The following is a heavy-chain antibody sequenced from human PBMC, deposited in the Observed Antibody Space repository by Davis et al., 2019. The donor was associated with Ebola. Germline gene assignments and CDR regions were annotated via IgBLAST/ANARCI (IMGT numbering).Heavy chain of an antibody. CDR3: ARGYCSGGSCRIHYYYGMDV. J-gene: IGHJ6*02. CDR2: INSDGSST. CDR1: GFTFDDYG. D-gene: IGHD2-15*01. V-gene: IGHV3-74*01. Sequence: GESLKISCAASGFTFDDYGMSWVRQAPGKGLVWVSRINSDGSSTSYADSVKGRFTISRDNAKNTLYLQMNSLRAEDTAVYYCARGYCSGGSCRIHYYYGMDVWGQGTTVTVSS.